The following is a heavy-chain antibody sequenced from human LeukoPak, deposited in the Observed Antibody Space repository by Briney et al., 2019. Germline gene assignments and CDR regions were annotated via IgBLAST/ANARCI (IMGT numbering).Heavy chain of an antibody. D-gene: IGHD2-2*01. Sequence: SVKVSCKASGGTFSSYAISWVRQAPGQGLEWMGRIIPILGIANYAQKFQGRVTITADKSTSTAYMELSSLRSEDTAVYYCARGVSMSASCYAHWGQGTLVTVSS. CDR3: ARGVSMSASCYAH. V-gene: IGHV1-69*04. J-gene: IGHJ4*02. CDR2: IIPILGIA. CDR1: GGTFSSYA.